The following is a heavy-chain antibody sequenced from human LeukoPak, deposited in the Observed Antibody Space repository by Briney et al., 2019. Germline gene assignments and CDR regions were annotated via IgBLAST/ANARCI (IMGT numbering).Heavy chain of an antibody. J-gene: IGHJ4*02. CDR1: GGTFSSYA. V-gene: IGHV1-69*13. CDR2: IIPIFGTA. D-gene: IGHD6-13*01. CDR3: ANLAAAVINGVDY. Sequence: ASVKVSCKASGGTFSSYAISWVRQAPGQGLEWMGGIIPIFGTANYAQKFQGRVTITADESTSTAYMELSSLRSEDTAVYYCANLAAAVINGVDYWGQGTLVTVSS.